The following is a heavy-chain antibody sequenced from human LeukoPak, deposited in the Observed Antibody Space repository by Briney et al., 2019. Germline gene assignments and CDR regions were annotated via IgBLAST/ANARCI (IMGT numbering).Heavy chain of an antibody. CDR3: ATEASVTMPLDV. CDR1: GYTFTGYY. V-gene: IGHV1-2*06. D-gene: IGHD3-10*01. J-gene: IGHJ6*04. Sequence: GSVKVSCKASGYTFTGYYMHWVRQAPGQGLEWMGRINPNSGGTNYAQKFQGRVIMTRDTSISTAYMELSRLRSDDTAVYYCATEASVTMPLDVWGKGTTVIVSS. CDR2: INPNSGGT.